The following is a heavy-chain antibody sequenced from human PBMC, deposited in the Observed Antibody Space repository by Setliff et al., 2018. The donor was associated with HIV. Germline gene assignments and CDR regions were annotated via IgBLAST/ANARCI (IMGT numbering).Heavy chain of an antibody. CDR3: ASHQHNFTGYYYYYYYMAV. J-gene: IGHJ6*03. CDR1: GGSISNYY. V-gene: IGHV4-59*08. CDR2: ISASGST. D-gene: IGHD3-9*01. Sequence: SETLSLTCTGSGGSISNYYWSWIRQPPGKGLEWSGYISASGSTNYSPSRKSRVTISVDTSKNQFSLKMKSVTAADTAVYYCASHQHNFTGYYYYYYYMAVWGRGTMVTVSS.